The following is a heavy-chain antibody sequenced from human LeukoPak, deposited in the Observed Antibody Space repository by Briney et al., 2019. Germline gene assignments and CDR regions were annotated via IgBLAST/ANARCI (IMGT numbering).Heavy chain of an antibody. V-gene: IGHV4-34*01. Sequence: PSETLSLTCAVYGGSFSGYYWSWIRQPPGKGLEWIGEINHSGSTNYNPSLKSRVTISVDTSKNQFSLKLSSVTAADTAVYYCARRIGITIFGMVTSNWFDPWGQGTLVTVSS. CDR2: INHSGST. CDR1: GGSFSGYY. CDR3: ARRIGITIFGMVTSNWFDP. D-gene: IGHD3-3*01. J-gene: IGHJ5*02.